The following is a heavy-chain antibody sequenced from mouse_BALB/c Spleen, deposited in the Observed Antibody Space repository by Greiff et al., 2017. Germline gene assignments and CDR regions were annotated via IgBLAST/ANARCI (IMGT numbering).Heavy chain of an antibody. CDR2: IRNKANGYTT. CDR3: ARDAGPHYYAMDY. Sequence: EVQLVESGGGLVQPGGSLRLSCATSGFTFTDYYMSWVRQPPGKALEWLGFIRNKANGYTTEYSASVKGRFTISRDNSQSILYLQMNTLRAEDSATYYCARDAGPHYYAMDYWGQGTSVTVSS. V-gene: IGHV7-3*02. CDR1: GFTFTDYY. J-gene: IGHJ4*01.